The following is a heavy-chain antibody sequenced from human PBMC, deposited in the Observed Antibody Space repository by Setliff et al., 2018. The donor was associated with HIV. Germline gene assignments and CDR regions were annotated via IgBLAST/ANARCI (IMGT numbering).Heavy chain of an antibody. V-gene: IGHV1-18*01. J-gene: IGHJ6*02. CDR3: AREGVREPPSNTLYYGMDV. CDR1: GYTFSQYG. Sequence: ASVKVSCKSSGYTFSQYGISWVRQAPGQGLEWMGWISTYNGQRNYAQKVQGRVTFTTDTSTSTAYMELRSLRSDDTAVYYCAREGVREPPSNTLYYGMDVWGQGTTVPSP. CDR2: ISTYNGQR. D-gene: IGHD3-10*01.